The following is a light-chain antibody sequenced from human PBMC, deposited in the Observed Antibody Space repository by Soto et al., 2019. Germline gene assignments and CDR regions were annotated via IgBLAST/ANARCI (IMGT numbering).Light chain of an antibody. CDR3: QQYDDVTWT. CDR2: EAS. J-gene: IGKJ1*01. V-gene: IGKV1-5*03. CDR1: QRIGTW. Sequence: DIQMTQSPSTLSASVGDRVTITCRASQRIGTWLAWYQQQPGKAPRLLIYEASRLESGVPSRFSGSGSGTTFTLTIRSLQPGDFATYYCQQYDDVTWTFGHGTKV.